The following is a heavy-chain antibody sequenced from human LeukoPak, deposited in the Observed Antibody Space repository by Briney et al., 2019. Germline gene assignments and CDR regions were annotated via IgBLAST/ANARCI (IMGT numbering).Heavy chain of an antibody. Sequence: PGGSLRLSCAASGFTFSSYAMSWVRQAPGKGLEWVSIISGSGGSTYYADSVKGRFTISRDNSKNTLNLQMNSLRAEDTAVYYCAKDTVRFLDTPGAFDIWGQGTMVTVSS. J-gene: IGHJ3*02. V-gene: IGHV3-23*01. CDR1: GFTFSSYA. CDR2: ISGSGGST. D-gene: IGHD3-3*01. CDR3: AKDTVRFLDTPGAFDI.